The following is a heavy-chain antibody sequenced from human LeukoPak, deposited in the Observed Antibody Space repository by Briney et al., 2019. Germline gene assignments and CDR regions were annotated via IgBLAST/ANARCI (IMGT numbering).Heavy chain of an antibody. CDR2: IRDSGST. CDR3: ARGGQWSKFYFDN. Sequence: SETLSLTCSVSGGSVSSYDWSWIRQSPRKGLEWIGYIRDSGSTNYNPSLKSRVTVSVDTSKNQFSLKLRSVTAADTAVYYCARGGQWSKFYFDNWGQGTLVTVSS. D-gene: IGHD2-15*01. CDR1: GGSVSSYD. V-gene: IGHV4-59*02. J-gene: IGHJ4*02.